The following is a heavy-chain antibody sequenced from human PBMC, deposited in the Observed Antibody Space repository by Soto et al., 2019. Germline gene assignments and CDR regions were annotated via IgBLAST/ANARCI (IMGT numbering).Heavy chain of an antibody. CDR3: AGTPDWGSGSYSVDY. Sequence: SETLSLTCTVSGGSISSSSYYWGWIRQPPGKGLEWIGSIYYSGSTYYNPSLKSRVTISVDTSKNQFSLKLSSVTAADTAVYYCAGTPDWGSGSYSVDYWGQGTLVTVSS. V-gene: IGHV4-39*01. J-gene: IGHJ4*02. D-gene: IGHD3-10*01. CDR1: GGSISSSSYY. CDR2: IYYSGST.